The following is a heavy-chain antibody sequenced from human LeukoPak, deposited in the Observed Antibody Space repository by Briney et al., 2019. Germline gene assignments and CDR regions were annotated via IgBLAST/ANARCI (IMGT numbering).Heavy chain of an antibody. D-gene: IGHD2-8*01. V-gene: IGHV3-7*04. J-gene: IGHJ5*02. Sequence: GGSLRLSCAASGFTFSSYWMSWVRQAPGKGLEWVANIKQDGSEKYYVDSVKGRFTISRDNAKNSLYLQMNSLRAEDTAVYYCARAYCTNGVCYGGGFDPWGQGTLVTVSS. CDR3: ARAYCTNGVCYGGGFDP. CDR1: GFTFSSYW. CDR2: IKQDGSEK.